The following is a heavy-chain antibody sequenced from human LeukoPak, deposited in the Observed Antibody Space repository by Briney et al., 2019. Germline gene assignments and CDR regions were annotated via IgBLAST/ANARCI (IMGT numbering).Heavy chain of an antibody. D-gene: IGHD3-16*02. V-gene: IGHV4-4*02. Sequence: SETLSHSCVVSGGSISSSNWWSWVRQPPGQGLAWIGEISHSGNTNFSPSLKSRVTISVDKSKSQFSLKLSSVTAADTAVYYCARDRGQTYRNTAYYPFEYWGPGTLVTVSS. CDR3: ARDRGQTYRNTAYYPFEY. J-gene: IGHJ4*02. CDR1: GGSISSSNW. CDR2: ISHSGNT.